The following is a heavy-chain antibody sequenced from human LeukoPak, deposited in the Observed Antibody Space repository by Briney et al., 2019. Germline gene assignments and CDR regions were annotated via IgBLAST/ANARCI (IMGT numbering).Heavy chain of an antibody. CDR1: GFTFSSYS. CDR3: ARDGPGYSYGRGYYFDY. Sequence: GGSLRLSCAASGFTFSSYSMNWVRQAPGKGLEWVSYISSSSSTIYYADSVKGRFTISRDNAKNSLYLQMSSLRDEDTAVYYCARDGPGYSYGRGYYFDYWGQGTLVTVSS. J-gene: IGHJ4*02. CDR2: ISSSSSTI. D-gene: IGHD5-18*01. V-gene: IGHV3-48*02.